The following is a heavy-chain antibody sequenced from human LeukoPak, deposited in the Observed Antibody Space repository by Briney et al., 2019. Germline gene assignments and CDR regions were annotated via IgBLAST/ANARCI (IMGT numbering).Heavy chain of an antibody. CDR3: ARNRGSHRYYYGLDV. V-gene: IGHV4-4*07. Sequence: SETLSLTRTFTGGYISCYQWRWIRQAACKGLDWIGRIYTNETTNYNPSLKSRVTMSIDTSKNQFSLRLRSVTAADTAVYYCARNRGSHRYYYGLDVWGQGTTVTVSS. CDR1: GGYISCYQ. J-gene: IGHJ6*02. CDR2: IYTNETT. D-gene: IGHD3-16*02.